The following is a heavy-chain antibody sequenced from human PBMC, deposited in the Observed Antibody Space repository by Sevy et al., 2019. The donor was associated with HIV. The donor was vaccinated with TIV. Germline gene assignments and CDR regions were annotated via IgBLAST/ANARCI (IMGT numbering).Heavy chain of an antibody. J-gene: IGHJ6*02. Sequence: GGSLRLSCAASGFTFSSYAMSWVRQAPGKGLEWVSTISDSGDSTYYADSVSGRFTISRDNAKNTLYLQMNSLRAEDTAVYYCAKSSLGDYYYGMDVWGQGTTVTVSS. V-gene: IGHV3-23*01. D-gene: IGHD2-2*01. CDR1: GFTFSSYA. CDR2: ISDSGDST. CDR3: AKSSLGDYYYGMDV.